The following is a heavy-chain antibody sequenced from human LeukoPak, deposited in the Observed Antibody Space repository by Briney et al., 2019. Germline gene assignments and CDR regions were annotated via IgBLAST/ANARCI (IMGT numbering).Heavy chain of an antibody. D-gene: IGHD5-18*01. CDR2: ISGSGGST. J-gene: IGHJ4*02. V-gene: IGHV3-23*01. Sequence: PGGSLRLSCAASGFTFSDPYMTWIRQAPGKGLEWVSAISGSGGSTYYADSVKGRFTISRDNSKNTLYLQMNSLRAEDTAVYYCLYGYKIAHYWGQGTLVTVSS. CDR1: GFTFSDPY. CDR3: LYGYKIAHY.